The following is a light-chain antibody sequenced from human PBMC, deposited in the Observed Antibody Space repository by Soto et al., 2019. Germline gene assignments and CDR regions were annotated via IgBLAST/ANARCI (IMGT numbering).Light chain of an antibody. CDR3: QHYNSYSEA. CDR2: GAS. J-gene: IGKJ1*01. CDR1: QGISSS. Sequence: DIQLTQSPSFLSASVGDRVSITCRASQGISSSLAWYQQKPGKAPKILIYGASSRATGIPDRFSGSGSGTDFTLTISSLQPDDFATYYCQHYNSYSEAFGQGTTVDIK. V-gene: IGKV1-9*01.